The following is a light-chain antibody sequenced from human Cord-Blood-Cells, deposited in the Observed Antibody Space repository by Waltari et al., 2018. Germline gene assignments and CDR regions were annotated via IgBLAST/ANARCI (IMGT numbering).Light chain of an antibody. CDR1: RSDVGRCNY. CDR2: DVS. Sequence: HSALTQPAPVSASPEQSITICRTGTRSDVGRCNYVSWYQQHPGKAPKLMIYDVSNRPSGVSNRFSGSKSGNTASLTISGLQAEDEADYYCSSYTSSSTYVFGTGTKVTVL. CDR3: SSYTSSSTYV. V-gene: IGLV2-14*01. J-gene: IGLJ1*01.